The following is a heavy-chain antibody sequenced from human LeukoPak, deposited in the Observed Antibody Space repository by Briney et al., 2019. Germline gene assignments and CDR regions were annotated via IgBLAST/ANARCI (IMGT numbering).Heavy chain of an antibody. CDR2: IYYSGST. J-gene: IGHJ5*02. V-gene: IGHV4-61*01. Sequence: SETLSLTCTVSGGSFSSGSYYWSWIRQPPGKGLEWIGYIYYSGSTNYNPSLKSRVTISVDRSKNQFSLKLSSVTAADTAVYYCARQLFSNGYRWFDPWGQGTLVTVSS. CDR1: GGSFSSGSYY. CDR3: ARQLFSNGYRWFDP. D-gene: IGHD3-22*01.